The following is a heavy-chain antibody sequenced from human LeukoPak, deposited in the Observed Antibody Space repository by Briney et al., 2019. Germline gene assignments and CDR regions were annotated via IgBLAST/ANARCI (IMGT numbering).Heavy chain of an antibody. CDR3: ARLGSSNYYYYMDV. V-gene: IGHV3-48*01. Sequence: PGGSLRLSCAASGFTFSSYSMNWVRQAPGKGLEWVSYISSSSSTIYYADSVKGRFTISRDNAKNSLYLQMNSLRAEDTAVYYCARLGSSNYYYYMDVWGKGTTVTVSS. J-gene: IGHJ6*03. CDR2: ISSSSSTI. D-gene: IGHD6-6*01. CDR1: GFTFSSYS.